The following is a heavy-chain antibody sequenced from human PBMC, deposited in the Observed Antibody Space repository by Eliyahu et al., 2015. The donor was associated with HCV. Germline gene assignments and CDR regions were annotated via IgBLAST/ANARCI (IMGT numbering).Heavy chain of an antibody. D-gene: IGHD1-1*01. CDR3: ARKTTNWPGHFNS. J-gene: IGHJ4*02. Sequence: EVQLVQSGTEVKKSGESLKISCKGPADXFTRRWIDWVRQMPGKGLEWMGIIFPDDSDTRYSPSFDGQVTISADKSIETAYLQWSSLKASDSAMYFCARKTTNWPGHFNSWGQGTLVTVSS. V-gene: IGHV5-51*01. CDR2: IFPDDSDT. CDR1: ADXFTRRW.